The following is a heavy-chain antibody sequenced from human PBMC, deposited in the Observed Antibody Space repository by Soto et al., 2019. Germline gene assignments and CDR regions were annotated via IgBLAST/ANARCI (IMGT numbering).Heavy chain of an antibody. CDR2: IYPGDSDT. J-gene: IGHJ6*02. D-gene: IGHD6-6*01. Sequence: GESLKISCKGSGYSFTSYWIGWVRQMPGKGLEWMGIIYPGDSDTRYSPSFQGQVTISADKSISTAYLQWSSLKASDTAMYYYARAPGIAARPHYYYYGMDVWGQGTTVTVSS. V-gene: IGHV5-51*01. CDR1: GYSFTSYW. CDR3: ARAPGIAARPHYYYYGMDV.